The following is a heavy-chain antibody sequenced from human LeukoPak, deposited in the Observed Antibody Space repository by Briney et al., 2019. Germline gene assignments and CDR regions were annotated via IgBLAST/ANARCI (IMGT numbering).Heavy chain of an antibody. V-gene: IGHV3-48*01. CDR2: ISSSSSTI. J-gene: IGHJ3*02. CDR3: ARTRRGGSQPSGAFDI. D-gene: IGHD1-26*01. CDR1: GFTFSSYS. Sequence: GGSLRLSCAASGFTFSSYSMNWVRQAPGKGLEWVSYISSSSSTIYYADSVKGRFTISRDNAKNSLYLQMNSLRAEDTAVYYCARTRRGGSQPSGAFDIWAKGQWSPSLQ.